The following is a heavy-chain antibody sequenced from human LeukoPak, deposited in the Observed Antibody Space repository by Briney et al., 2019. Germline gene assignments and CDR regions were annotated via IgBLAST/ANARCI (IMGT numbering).Heavy chain of an antibody. D-gene: IGHD3-10*01. J-gene: IGHJ6*03. CDR2: IYYSGST. CDR3: ARNYYGSGSYWGYYYYYYMDV. Sequence: TSETLSLACTVSGGSISSYYWSWIRQPPGKGLEWIGYIYYSGSTNYNPSLKSRVTISVDTSKNQFSLKLSSVTAADTAVYYCARNYYGSGSYWGYYYYYYMDVWGKGTTVTVSS. V-gene: IGHV4-59*01. CDR1: GGSISSYY.